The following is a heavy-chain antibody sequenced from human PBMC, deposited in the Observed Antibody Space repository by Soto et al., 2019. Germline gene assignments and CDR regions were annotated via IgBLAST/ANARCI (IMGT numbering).Heavy chain of an antibody. J-gene: IGHJ5*02. CDR3: ARGDYYDILTGYYKGHWFDP. Sequence: SETLSLTCTVSGGSISTGDCYWSWIRQHPEKGLEWIGYMYYSGTTYYNPSLRSRVTMSADTSKNQFSLRLDSVTAANTAVYYCARGDYYDILTGYYKGHWFDPWGQGTLVTVSS. V-gene: IGHV4-31*03. CDR1: GGSISTGDCY. D-gene: IGHD3-9*01. CDR2: MYYSGTT.